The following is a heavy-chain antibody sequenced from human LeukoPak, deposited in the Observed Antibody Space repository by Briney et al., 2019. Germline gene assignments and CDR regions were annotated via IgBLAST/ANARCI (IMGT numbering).Heavy chain of an antibody. CDR1: GFTFSSYA. D-gene: IGHD6-13*01. CDR2: ISGSGDST. J-gene: IGHJ4*02. Sequence: GGSLRLSCAASGFTFSSYAMSWVRQAPGKGLEWVSAISGSGDSTYYGDSVKGRFSISRDNSKNTLYLQMNSLRAEDTAVYYCAKTRPLDSSSWSHGDYWGQGTLVTVSS. CDR3: AKTRPLDSSSWSHGDY. V-gene: IGHV3-23*01.